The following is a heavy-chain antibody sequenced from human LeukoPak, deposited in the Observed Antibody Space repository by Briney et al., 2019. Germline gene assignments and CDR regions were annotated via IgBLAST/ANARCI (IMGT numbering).Heavy chain of an antibody. CDR2: IKNDGSTT. CDR3: ARDPAVTTLWYFDL. D-gene: IGHD4-17*01. Sequence: GGSLRLSCAASGFTFSSYWMHWVRQPPGKGLVWVSRIKNDGSTTTYADSVKGRFTVSRDNAKNTLYLQMNSLRAEDTAVYYCARDPAVTTLWYFDLWGRGTLVTVSS. J-gene: IGHJ2*01. CDR1: GFTFSSYW. V-gene: IGHV3-74*01.